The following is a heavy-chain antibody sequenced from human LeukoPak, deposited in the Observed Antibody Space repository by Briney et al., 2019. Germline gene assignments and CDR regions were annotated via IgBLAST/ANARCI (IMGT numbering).Heavy chain of an antibody. CDR2: ISAYNGNT. D-gene: IGHD6-19*01. Sequence: ASVKVSCKASGYTFTSYAMHWVRQAPGQGLEWMGWISAYNGNTNYAQKLQGRVTMTTDTSTSTAYMELRSPRSDDTAVYYCARAPSGWYLDYWGQGTLVTVSS. V-gene: IGHV1-18*01. CDR1: GYTFTSYA. CDR3: ARAPSGWYLDY. J-gene: IGHJ4*02.